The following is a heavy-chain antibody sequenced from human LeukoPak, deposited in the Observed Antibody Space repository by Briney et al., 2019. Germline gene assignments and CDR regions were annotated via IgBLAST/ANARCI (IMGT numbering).Heavy chain of an antibody. CDR1: GGSISGYY. V-gene: IGHV4-59*01. D-gene: IGHD3-22*01. CDR2: IYYSGST. J-gene: IGHJ4*02. Sequence: PSETLSLTCTVSGGSISGYYWSWIRQPPGKGLEWIGYIYYSGSTNYNPSLKSRVTISVDTSKNQFSLKLSSVTAADTAVYYCARVYDSSGYYSYYFDYWGQGTLVTVSS. CDR3: ARVYDSSGYYSYYFDY.